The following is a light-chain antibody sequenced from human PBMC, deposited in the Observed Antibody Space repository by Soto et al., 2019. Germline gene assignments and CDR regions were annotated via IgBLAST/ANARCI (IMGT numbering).Light chain of an antibody. V-gene: IGKV3-15*01. J-gene: IGKJ4*01. Sequence: EIVMTQSPATLSVSPGEGATLSCRASQSVSSNLTWYQQKPGQAPRLLIYGASTRATGVPARFSGSGSGTEFTLTISSLQSKDFAVYYCQQYNNWHPLTFGGGTKVDIK. CDR3: QQYNNWHPLT. CDR2: GAS. CDR1: QSVSSN.